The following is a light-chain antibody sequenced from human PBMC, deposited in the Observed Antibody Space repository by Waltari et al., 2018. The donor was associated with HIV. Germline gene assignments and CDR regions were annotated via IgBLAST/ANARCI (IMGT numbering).Light chain of an antibody. Sequence: QSVLTQPPPAYGTPGQRVTIPCSGGSPNNGTYSVNCYQQVPGTSPTLLIYNTNQWPSGVPDRFSGSKSGTSASLAISGLQSEDEADYYCATWEHRLNGPIFGGGTRLTVL. CDR3: ATWEHRLNGPI. CDR2: NTN. V-gene: IGLV1-44*01. J-gene: IGLJ2*01. CDR1: SPNNGTYS.